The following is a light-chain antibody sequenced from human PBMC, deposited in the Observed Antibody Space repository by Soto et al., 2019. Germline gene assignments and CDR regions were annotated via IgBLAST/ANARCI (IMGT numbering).Light chain of an antibody. CDR1: QSVSSSY. V-gene: IGKV3-20*01. Sequence: EIVLTQSPGTLSLSPGERATPSCRASQSVSSSYLAWYQQKPGQAPRLLIYGASSRATGIPDRFSGSGSGTDFTLTISRLEPEDFAVYYCQQYGSSPPAWTFGQGTKVEIK. J-gene: IGKJ1*01. CDR3: QQYGSSPPAWT. CDR2: GAS.